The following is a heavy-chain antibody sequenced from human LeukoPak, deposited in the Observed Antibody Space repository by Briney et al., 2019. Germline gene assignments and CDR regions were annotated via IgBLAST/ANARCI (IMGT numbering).Heavy chain of an antibody. V-gene: IGHV4-34*01. D-gene: IGHD4-23*01. CDR2: INHNGST. Sequence: PSETLSLTCAVYGGSFSGYYWSWIRQPPGKGLEWIGEINHNGSTNYNPSLKSRVTISVDTSKNQFSLKLSSVTAADTAVYYCARGGYGGNPFDYWGQGTLVTVSS. CDR3: ARGGYGGNPFDY. CDR1: GGSFSGYY. J-gene: IGHJ4*02.